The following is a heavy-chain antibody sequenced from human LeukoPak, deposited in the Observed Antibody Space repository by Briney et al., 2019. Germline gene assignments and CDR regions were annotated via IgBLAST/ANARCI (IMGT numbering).Heavy chain of an antibody. CDR3: ARGRAVASNY. J-gene: IGHJ4*02. CDR1: GGSFSGFY. D-gene: IGHD6-19*01. CDR2: INHSGST. Sequence: PLETLSLTRAVYGGSFSGFYWSWIRQPPGKGLEWIGEINHSGSTNYNPSLKSRLTISVDTSKNQFSLKLSSVTAADTAVYYCARGRAVASNYWGQGTLVTVSS. V-gene: IGHV4-34*01.